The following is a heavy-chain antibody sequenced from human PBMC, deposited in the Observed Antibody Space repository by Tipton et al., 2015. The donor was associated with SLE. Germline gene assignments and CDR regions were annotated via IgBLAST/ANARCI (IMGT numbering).Heavy chain of an antibody. CDR2: IYYSGST. CDR3: ARRDAFDI. Sequence: TLSLTCAVSGYSISSGYYWGWIRQPPGKGLEWIGYIYYSGSTNYNPSLKSRVTISVDTSKNQFSLKLSSVTAADTAVYYCARRDAFDIWGQGTMVTVSS. J-gene: IGHJ3*02. CDR1: GYSISSGYY. V-gene: IGHV4-38-2*01.